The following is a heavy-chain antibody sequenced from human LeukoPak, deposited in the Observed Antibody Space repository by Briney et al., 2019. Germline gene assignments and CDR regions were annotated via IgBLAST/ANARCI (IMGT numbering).Heavy chain of an antibody. D-gene: IGHD6-6*01. CDR3: AKGGYSSSSAYAFDI. CDR2: ISGSGGST. CDR1: GFTFSSYA. Sequence: GGSLRLSCAASGFTFSSYAMSWVRQAPGKGLEWVSAISGSGGSTYYADSVKGRFTISRDNSKNTLYLQMNSLRAEDTAVYYCAKGGYSSSSAYAFDIWGQGTMVTVPS. V-gene: IGHV3-23*01. J-gene: IGHJ3*02.